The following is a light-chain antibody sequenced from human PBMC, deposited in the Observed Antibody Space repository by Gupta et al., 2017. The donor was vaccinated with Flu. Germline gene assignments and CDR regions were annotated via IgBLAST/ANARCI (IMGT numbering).Light chain of an antibody. CDR3: QTWGTAIHWV. V-gene: IGLV4-69*01. CDR2: IKSDGSH. Sequence: QLVLTQSPSASASLGASVKLTCTLSSGHSSYTIAWHQQQQGKGPRFSMKIKSDGSHNKGDGIPDRFSGSSSGAERYLTISSLRSEDEADYYCQTWGTAIHWVFGTGTKVTVL. J-gene: IGLJ1*01. CDR1: SGHSSYT.